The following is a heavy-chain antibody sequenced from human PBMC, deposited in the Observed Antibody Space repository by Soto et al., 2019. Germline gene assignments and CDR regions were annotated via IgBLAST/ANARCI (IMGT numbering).Heavy chain of an antibody. CDR2: IYHSGST. V-gene: IGHV4-4*02. D-gene: IGHD4-4*01. Sequence: SETLSLTCAVSGGSISSSNWWSWVRQPPGKGLEWIGEIYHSGSTNYNPSLKSRVTISVDKSKNQFSLKLSSVTAADTAVYYCARLPTTSDNWFDPWGQGTLVTVSS. CDR1: GGSISSSNW. CDR3: ARLPTTSDNWFDP. J-gene: IGHJ5*02.